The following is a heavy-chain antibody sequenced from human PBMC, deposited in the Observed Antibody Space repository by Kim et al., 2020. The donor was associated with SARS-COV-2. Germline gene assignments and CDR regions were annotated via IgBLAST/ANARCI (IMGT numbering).Heavy chain of an antibody. J-gene: IGHJ5*02. Sequence: GGSLRLSCAASGFSFSSYSMNWVRQAPGKGLEWVSSISSGHSYIHYADSMKGRCTISRDNSKNELYLQMDSLRVEDTAVYYCVRGWSSDAPMRNDRWGQGTLVTVSS. CDR3: VRGWSSDAPMRNDR. V-gene: IGHV3-21*01. CDR2: ISSGHSYI. D-gene: IGHD3-22*01. CDR1: GFSFSSYS.